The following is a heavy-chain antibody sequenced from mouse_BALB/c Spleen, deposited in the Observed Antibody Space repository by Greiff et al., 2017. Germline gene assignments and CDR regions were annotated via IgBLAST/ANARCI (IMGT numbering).Heavy chain of an antibody. Sequence: EVKLVESGPGLVKPSQSLSLTCSVTGYSITSGYYWNWIRQFPGNKLEWMGYISYDGSNNYNPSLKNRISITRDTSKNQFFLKLNSVTTEDTATYYCARDDTGFDYWGQGTTRTVSS. CDR1: GYSITSGYY. CDR2: ISYDGSN. V-gene: IGHV3-6*02. D-gene: IGHD4-1*01. J-gene: IGHJ2*01. CDR3: ARDDTGFDY.